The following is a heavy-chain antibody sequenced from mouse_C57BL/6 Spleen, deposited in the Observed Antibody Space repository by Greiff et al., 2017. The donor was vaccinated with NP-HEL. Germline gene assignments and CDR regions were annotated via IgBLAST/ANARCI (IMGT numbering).Heavy chain of an antibody. CDR2: IYPRSGNT. V-gene: IGHV1-81*01. D-gene: IGHD1-1*02. Sequence: VQLQQSGAELARPGASVKLSCKASGYTFTSYGISWVKQRTGQGLEWIGEIYPRSGNTYYNEKFKGKATLTADKSSSTAYMELRSLTSEDSAVYFCARKGDYPNWYFDVWGTGTTVTVSS. J-gene: IGHJ1*03. CDR1: GYTFTSYG. CDR3: ARKGDYPNWYFDV.